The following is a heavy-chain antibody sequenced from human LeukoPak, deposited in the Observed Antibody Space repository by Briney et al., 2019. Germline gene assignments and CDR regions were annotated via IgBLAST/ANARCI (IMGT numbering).Heavy chain of an antibody. V-gene: IGHV3-74*03. CDR1: GFTVSNKY. CDR3: ARGGNYWQHAFDI. J-gene: IGHJ3*02. D-gene: IGHD1-1*01. CDR2: IDSDGSNT. Sequence: PGGSLRLSCAASGFTVSNKYMTWVRQAPGKGLVWVSRIDSDGSNTKYADSVKGRFTISRDNAMHTVYLQMNSLRAEDTAVYYCARGGNYWQHAFDIWGQGTVVPVSS.